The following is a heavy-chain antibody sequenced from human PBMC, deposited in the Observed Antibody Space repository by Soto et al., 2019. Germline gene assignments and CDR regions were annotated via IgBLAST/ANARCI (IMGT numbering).Heavy chain of an antibody. CDR2: ISGSGGST. D-gene: IGHD3-10*01. CDR1: GGTFSSYA. J-gene: IGHJ4*02. Sequence: VQLVQSGAEVMKPGSSVKVSCKASGGTFSSYAISWVRQAPGKGLEWVSAISGSGGSTYYADSVKGRFTISRDNSKNTLYLQMNSLRAEDTAVYYCAKGYGYYGSGSYVDYWGQGTLVTVSS. V-gene: IGHV3-23*04. CDR3: AKGYGYYGSGSYVDY.